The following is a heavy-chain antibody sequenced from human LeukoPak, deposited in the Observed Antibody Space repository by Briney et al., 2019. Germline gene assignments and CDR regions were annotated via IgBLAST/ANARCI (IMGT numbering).Heavy chain of an antibody. Sequence: PGGSLRLSCAASGFTFSSYEMNWVRQAPGKGLEWVSYISSSGSTIYYADSVKGRFTISRDNSKNTLYLQMNSLRAEDTAVYYCASAYYYDSSGYYVDYWGQGTLVTVSS. CDR1: GFTFSSYE. CDR2: ISSSGSTI. CDR3: ASAYYYDSSGYYVDY. D-gene: IGHD3-22*01. J-gene: IGHJ4*02. V-gene: IGHV3-48*03.